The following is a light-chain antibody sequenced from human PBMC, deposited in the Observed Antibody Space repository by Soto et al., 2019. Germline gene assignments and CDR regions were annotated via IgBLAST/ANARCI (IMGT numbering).Light chain of an antibody. CDR2: EVS. CDR3: RSHTSSNNIV. Sequence: QSVLPQPASVSWSPGDSIAIDCTVNSSDVGGYNYVSWYQQHPGKAPKLMIYEVSKRPSGVSNRFSGSKSYNTASLTISGLQAEEQADYYCRSHTSSNNIVFAPGTKVTAL. J-gene: IGLJ1*01. V-gene: IGLV2-14*01. CDR1: SSDVGGYNY.